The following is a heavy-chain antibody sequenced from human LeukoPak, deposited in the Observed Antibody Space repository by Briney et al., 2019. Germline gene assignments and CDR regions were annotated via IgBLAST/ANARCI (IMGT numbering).Heavy chain of an antibody. CDR1: RFTVSSNY. CDR3: ASGTATREGATDY. Sequence: GGSLSLSCAASRFTVSSNYMSWVRQAPGKGLEWVSVIYSGGSTYYADSVKGRFTISRDNSENTLYLQMNSLRAEDTAVYYCASGTATREGATDYWGQGTLVTVSS. V-gene: IGHV3-66*01. J-gene: IGHJ4*02. CDR2: IYSGGST. D-gene: IGHD1-26*01.